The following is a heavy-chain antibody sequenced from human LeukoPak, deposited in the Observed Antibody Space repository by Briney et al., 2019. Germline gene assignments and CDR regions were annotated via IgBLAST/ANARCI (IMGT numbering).Heavy chain of an antibody. CDR2: IYPYTGAT. Sequence: ASVKVSCKASGYTFSGTGWYLYWLRQAPGQGLECMGWIYPYTGATHYAQKFQGRVAMTRDTSISTAYMELSRLRPDDTAVYYCARDGPAQMVDFDYWGPGTPVTVSS. J-gene: IGHJ4*02. CDR1: GYTFSGTGWY. D-gene: IGHD3-10*01. V-gene: IGHV1-2*02. CDR3: ARDGPAQMVDFDY.